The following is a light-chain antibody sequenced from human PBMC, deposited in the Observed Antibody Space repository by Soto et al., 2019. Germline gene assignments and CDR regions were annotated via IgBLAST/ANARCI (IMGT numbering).Light chain of an antibody. CDR1: SDDVGAFNY. J-gene: IGLJ1*01. CDR3: TSYASSVNYV. CDR2: EVS. Sequence: QSALTQPASVSGSPGQSITISCTGTSDDVGAFNYVSWYQQHPGQAPKLMIFEVSRRPSGVSNRFSGSKSGNTASLTISGLQAEDEADYYCTSYASSVNYVFGTGTKLTVL. V-gene: IGLV2-14*01.